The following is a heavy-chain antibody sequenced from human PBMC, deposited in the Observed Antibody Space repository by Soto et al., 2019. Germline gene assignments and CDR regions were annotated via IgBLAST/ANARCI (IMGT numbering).Heavy chain of an antibody. V-gene: IGHV3-15*01. CDR1: GFTFSNAW. Sequence: PGGSLRLSCAASGFTFSNAWMSWVRQAPGKGLEWVGRIKSKTDGGTTDYAAPVKGRFTISRDDTKNTLYLQMNSLKTEVTAVYYCTTDPGHFWSEDWFETWCQGTLVTVSS. D-gene: IGHD3-3*02. CDR2: IKSKTDGGTT. J-gene: IGHJ5*02. CDR3: TTDPGHFWSEDWFET.